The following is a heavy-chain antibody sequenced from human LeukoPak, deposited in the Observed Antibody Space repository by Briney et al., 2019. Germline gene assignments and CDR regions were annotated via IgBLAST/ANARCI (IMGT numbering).Heavy chain of an antibody. Sequence: SETLSLTCAVYGGSFSGYYWSWIRQPPGKGLEWIGEINHSGSTNYNPPLKSRVTISVDTSKNQFSLKLSSVTAADTAVYYCARSRNTPYYYDSSGYYRGLFDYWGQGTLVTVSS. J-gene: IGHJ4*02. D-gene: IGHD3-22*01. CDR1: GGSFSGYY. V-gene: IGHV4-34*01. CDR2: INHSGST. CDR3: ARSRNTPYYYDSSGYYRGLFDY.